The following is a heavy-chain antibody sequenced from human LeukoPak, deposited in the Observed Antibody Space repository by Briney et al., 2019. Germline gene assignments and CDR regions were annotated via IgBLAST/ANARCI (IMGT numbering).Heavy chain of an antibody. CDR2: IKQDGSEK. CDR3: AREKIQPLGILFDP. Sequence: GGSLRLSCAASGFTFSSYWMSWVRQAPGKGLEWVANIKQDGSEKYYVDSVKGRFTISRDNAKNSLYLQMNSLRAEDTAVYYCAREKIQPLGILFDPWGQGTLVTVSS. D-gene: IGHD7-27*01. V-gene: IGHV3-7*01. CDR1: GFTFSSYW. J-gene: IGHJ5*02.